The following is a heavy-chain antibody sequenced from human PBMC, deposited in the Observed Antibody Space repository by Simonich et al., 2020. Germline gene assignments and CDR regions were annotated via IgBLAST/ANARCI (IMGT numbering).Heavy chain of an antibody. J-gene: IGHJ6*03. D-gene: IGHD2-15*01. CDR1: GGTFSRYA. CDR3: ARGGLADRRIVYYYYMDV. V-gene: IGHV1-69*09. Sequence: QVQLVQSGAEVKKPGSSVKVSCKASGGTFSRYAISWVRQAPGQGLEWTGRSITILGIANYAQKFQGSVTITADKPTSTAYMELSSLRSEDTAVYYCARGGLADRRIVYYYYMDVWGKGTTVTVSS. CDR2: SITILGIA.